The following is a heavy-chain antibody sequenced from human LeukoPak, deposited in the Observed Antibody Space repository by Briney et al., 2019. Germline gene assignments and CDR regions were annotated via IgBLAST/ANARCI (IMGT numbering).Heavy chain of an antibody. Sequence: PSETLSLTCTVSGDSITSYYWSWIRQPPGKGLEWVGYIYYSGSTNYNPSLKSRVTISVDTSKNQFSLKLSSVTAADTAVYYCAKEISGWYDYWGQGTLVTVSS. J-gene: IGHJ4*02. CDR2: IYYSGST. D-gene: IGHD6-19*01. CDR1: GDSITSYY. CDR3: AKEISGWYDY. V-gene: IGHV4-59*01.